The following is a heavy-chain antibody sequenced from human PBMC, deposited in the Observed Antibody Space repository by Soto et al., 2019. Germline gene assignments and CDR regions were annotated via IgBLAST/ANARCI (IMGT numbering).Heavy chain of an antibody. J-gene: IGHJ6*02. CDR2: IIPIFGTA. CDR3: ARDITPVPAGGDYYYYYGMDV. Sequence: SVKVSCKASGCTFSSYAISWVRQAPGQVLEWMGGIIPIFGTANYAQKFQGRVTITADESTSTAYMELSSLRSEDTAVYYCARDITPVPAGGDYYYYYGMDVWGQGTTVTVS. D-gene: IGHD2-2*01. V-gene: IGHV1-69*13. CDR1: GCTFSSYA.